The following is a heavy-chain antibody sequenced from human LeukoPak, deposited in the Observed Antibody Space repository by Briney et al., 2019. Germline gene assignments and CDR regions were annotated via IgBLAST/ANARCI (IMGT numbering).Heavy chain of an antibody. CDR2: INPSGGST. Sequence: ASVKVSCKASGYTFTSYYMHWVRQAPGQGLEWMGIINPSGGSTSYAQKFQGRVTMTRDMSTSTVYMELSSLRSEDTAVYYCARGYSYGYRYYYYMDVWGKGTTVTVSS. CDR1: GYTFTSYY. D-gene: IGHD5-18*01. J-gene: IGHJ6*03. V-gene: IGHV1-46*01. CDR3: ARGYSYGYRYYYYMDV.